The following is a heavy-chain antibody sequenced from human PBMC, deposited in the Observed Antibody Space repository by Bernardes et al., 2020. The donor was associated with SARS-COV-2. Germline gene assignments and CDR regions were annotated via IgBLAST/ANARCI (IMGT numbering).Heavy chain of an antibody. J-gene: IGHJ4*02. CDR1: GFTFEEYG. CDR2: ISWNSGSI. Sequence: GGSLRLSCAASGFTFEEYGMHWVRQAPGKGLEWVSGISWNSGSIAYADSVKGRFTISRDNAKNSLYLQMNTLRPEDTALYHCAKDFGSSYGEDDHYYFDYWGQGTLVTVSS. CDR3: AKDFGSSYGEDDHYYFDY. D-gene: IGHD5-18*01. V-gene: IGHV3-9*01.